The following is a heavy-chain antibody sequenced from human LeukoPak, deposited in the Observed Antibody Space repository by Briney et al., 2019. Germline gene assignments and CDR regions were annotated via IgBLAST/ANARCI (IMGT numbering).Heavy chain of an antibody. D-gene: IGHD3-22*01. CDR2: IYYSGST. Sequence: SETLSLTCTVSGGSISSYYWSWIRQPPGKGLEWIGYIYYSGSTNYNPSLKSRVTISVDTSKNQFSLKLSSVTAADTAVYYCARDHHYYDSSGPGGDYYYGMDVWGQGTTVTVSS. CDR3: ARDHHYYDSSGPGGDYYYGMDV. J-gene: IGHJ6*02. V-gene: IGHV4-59*01. CDR1: GGSISSYY.